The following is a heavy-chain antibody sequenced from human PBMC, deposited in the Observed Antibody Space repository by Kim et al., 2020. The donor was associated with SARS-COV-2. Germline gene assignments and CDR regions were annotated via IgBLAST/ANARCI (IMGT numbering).Heavy chain of an antibody. CDR3: ARVGTAMVSDAFDI. Sequence: ASVKVSCKASGYTFTGYYMHWVRQAPGQGLEWMGWINPNSGGTNYAQKFQGWVTMTRDTSISTAYMELSRLRSDDTAVYYCARVGTAMVSDAFDIWGQGTMVTVSS. J-gene: IGHJ3*02. CDR2: INPNSGGT. CDR1: GYTFTGYY. D-gene: IGHD5-18*01. V-gene: IGHV1-2*04.